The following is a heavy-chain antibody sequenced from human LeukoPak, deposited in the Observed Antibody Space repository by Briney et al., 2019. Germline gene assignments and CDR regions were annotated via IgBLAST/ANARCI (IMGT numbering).Heavy chain of an antibody. V-gene: IGHV4-38-2*02. J-gene: IGHJ4*02. CDR1: GYSISSSYY. CDR3: AREGGGLLWFGELLTPHFDY. Sequence: SETLSLTCTVSGYSISSSYYWGWIRQPPGKGLEWIGSIYNSGSTYYNPSLKSRVTISVDTSKNQFSLKLSSVTAADTAVYYCAREGGGLLWFGELLTPHFDYWGQGTLVTVSS. D-gene: IGHD3-10*01. CDR2: IYNSGST.